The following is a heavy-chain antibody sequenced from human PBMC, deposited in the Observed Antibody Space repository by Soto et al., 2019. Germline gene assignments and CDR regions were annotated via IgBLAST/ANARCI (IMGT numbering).Heavy chain of an antibody. D-gene: IGHD2-15*01. J-gene: IGHJ6*03. V-gene: IGHV3-23*01. CDR1: GFTFSSYA. CDR2: ISGSGGST. Sequence: GGSLRLSCAASGFTFSSYAMSWVRQAPGKGLEWVSAISGSGGSTYYADSVKGRFTISRDNSKNTLYLQMNSLRAEDTAVYYCAKGGLVVVAATPLWPPTNYYMDVWGKGTTVTVSS. CDR3: AKGGLVVVAATPLWPPTNYYMDV.